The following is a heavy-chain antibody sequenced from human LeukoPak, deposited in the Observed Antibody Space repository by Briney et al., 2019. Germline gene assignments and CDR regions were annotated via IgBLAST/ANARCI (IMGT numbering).Heavy chain of an antibody. CDR1: GITLSSYA. CDR2: ISYDGSNK. J-gene: IGHJ4*02. D-gene: IGHD6-13*01. V-gene: IGHV3-30*18. CDR3: AKVRWQQLETYYFDY. Sequence: PGRSLRLSCAASGITLSSYAMQWVRQAPGRGLEWVALISYDGSNKYYADSVKGRFTISRDNSKNTLYLQMNSLRAEDTAVYYCAKVRWQQLETYYFDYWGQGTLVTVAS.